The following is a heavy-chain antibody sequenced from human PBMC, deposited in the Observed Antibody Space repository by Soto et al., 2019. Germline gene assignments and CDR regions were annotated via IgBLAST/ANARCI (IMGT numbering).Heavy chain of an antibody. V-gene: IGHV4-39*07. CDR2: IYYSGTS. CDR1: GGSIRDDTYY. Sequence: SETLSLTCTVSGGSIRDDTYYWGWIRQPPGKGLEWIGCIYYSGTSSYNPSLKSRVTMSVDTSKNQFSLKLSSVTAADTAVYYCARVWGGAFDIWGQGTMVTVSS. D-gene: IGHD3-10*01. J-gene: IGHJ3*02. CDR3: ARVWGGAFDI.